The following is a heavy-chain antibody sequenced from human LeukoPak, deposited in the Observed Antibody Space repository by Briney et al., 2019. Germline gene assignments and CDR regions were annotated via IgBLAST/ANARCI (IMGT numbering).Heavy chain of an antibody. CDR2: IDWDDDK. CDR3: ARRYCSGGSCYSEYDYFDY. Sequence: SGPTLVNPTQTLTLTCTFSGFSLSTSAMCVSGIRQPPGKALEWLARIDWDDDKYYSASLKTRLTISRDTSKNQVVLTMTNMDPVDTARYYCARRYCSGGSCYSEYDYFDYWGQGTLVTVSS. V-gene: IGHV2-70*11. D-gene: IGHD2-15*01. J-gene: IGHJ4*02. CDR1: GFSLSTSAMC.